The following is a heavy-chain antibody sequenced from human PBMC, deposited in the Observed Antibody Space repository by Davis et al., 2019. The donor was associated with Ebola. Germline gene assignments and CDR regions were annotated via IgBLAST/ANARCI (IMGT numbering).Heavy chain of an antibody. Sequence: PGESLRLSCAASGFTFSDYYMSWIRQAPGKGLEWVGFIRSKAYGGTTEYAASVKGRFTISRDDSKSIAYLQMNSLKTEDTAVYYCTRAGLLVVYAPYFDYWGQGTLVTVSS. CDR1: GFTFSDYY. CDR2: IRSKAYGGTT. D-gene: IGHD2-8*02. CDR3: TRAGLLVVYAPYFDY. V-gene: IGHV3-49*03. J-gene: IGHJ4*02.